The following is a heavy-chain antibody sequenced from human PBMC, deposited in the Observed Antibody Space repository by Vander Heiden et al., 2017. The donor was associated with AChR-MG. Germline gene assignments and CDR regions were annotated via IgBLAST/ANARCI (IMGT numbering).Heavy chain of an antibody. CDR2: IIPIFGTA. CDR1: GSTFSSYA. Sequence: QAQLVQSGAEVKKPGSSVKVSCNASGSTFSSYAIRWVRQATGQGLEWMGGIIPIFGTANYAQKFQGRVTITADESTSTAYMERSSLRSEDTAVYYFARDRVLEGSGSSYYYYGMDVWGQGTTVTVSS. J-gene: IGHJ6*02. D-gene: IGHD3-10*01. V-gene: IGHV1-69*01. CDR3: ARDRVLEGSGSSYYYYGMDV.